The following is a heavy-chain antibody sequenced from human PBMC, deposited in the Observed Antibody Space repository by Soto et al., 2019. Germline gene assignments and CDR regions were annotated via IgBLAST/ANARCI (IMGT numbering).Heavy chain of an antibody. CDR2: ISYDGSSK. Sequence: CSLRLSCTASEFTISSYSMHWVRQAPGKGLEWVAVISYDGSSKYNADSVKGPFTISRDKSKNTVYLQMHSLTVEDTAVYYCARDAVAMDYWGQGTLVTVSS. CDR3: ARDAVAMDY. CDR1: EFTISSYS. J-gene: IGHJ4*02. V-gene: IGHV3-30-3*01. D-gene: IGHD6-19*01.